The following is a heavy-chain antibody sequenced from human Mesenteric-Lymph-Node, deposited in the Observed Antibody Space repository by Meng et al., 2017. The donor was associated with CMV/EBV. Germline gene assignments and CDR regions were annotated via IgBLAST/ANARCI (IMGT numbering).Heavy chain of an antibody. CDR1: GGSFSGYY. CDR2: INHSGST. V-gene: IGHV4-34*01. CDR3: ARAVLRFLEWDLSPHPYGLDV. D-gene: IGHD3-3*01. Sequence: SETLSLTCAVYGGSFSGYYWSWIRQPPGKGLEWIGEINHSGSTNYNPYLKSRVTISVDPSKNQFSLTLRYVTATDTAVYYCARAVLRFLEWDLSPHPYGLDVWGQGTTVTVSS. J-gene: IGHJ6*02.